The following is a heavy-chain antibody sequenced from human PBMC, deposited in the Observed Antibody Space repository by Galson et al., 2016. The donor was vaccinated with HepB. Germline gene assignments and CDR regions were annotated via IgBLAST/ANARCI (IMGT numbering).Heavy chain of an antibody. CDR1: GGSFSSSA. J-gene: IGHJ4*02. CDR3: ARDRGGYSDF. Sequence: SVKVSCKASGGSFSSSAINWVRQAPGQGLEWMGWINTNTGSPTYAQGFTGRIVFSLDTSVSTTYLQIYSLQAGDTAVYYCARDRGGYSDFWGQGTLVTVSS. V-gene: IGHV7-4-1*01. D-gene: IGHD4-23*01. CDR2: INTNTGSP.